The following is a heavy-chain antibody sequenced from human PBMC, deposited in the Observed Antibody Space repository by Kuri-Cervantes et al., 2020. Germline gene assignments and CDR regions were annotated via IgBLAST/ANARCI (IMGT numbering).Heavy chain of an antibody. Sequence: GESLKISCAASGFTFSSYSMNWVRQAPGKGLEWVSSISSSSSYIYYADPVKGRFTISRDNAKNSLYLQMNSLRAEDTAVYYCARGRHPRITIFGVVIRAALHFDYWGQGTLVTVSS. J-gene: IGHJ4*02. CDR1: GFTFSSYS. V-gene: IGHV3-21*01. CDR2: ISSSSSYI. CDR3: ARGRHPRITIFGVVIRAALHFDY. D-gene: IGHD3-3*01.